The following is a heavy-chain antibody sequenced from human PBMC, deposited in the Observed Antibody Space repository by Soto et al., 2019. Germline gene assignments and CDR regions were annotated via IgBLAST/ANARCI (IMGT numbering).Heavy chain of an antibody. Sequence: SLRLSCAASGFTFSSYAMSWVRQAPGKGLEWVSAISGSGGSTYYADSVKGRFTISRDNSKNTLYLQMNSLRAEDTAVYYCAKDAVVVVAATLNWFDPWGQGTLVTVSS. CDR1: GFTFSSYA. V-gene: IGHV3-23*01. D-gene: IGHD2-15*01. CDR2: ISGSGGST. CDR3: AKDAVVVVAATLNWFDP. J-gene: IGHJ5*02.